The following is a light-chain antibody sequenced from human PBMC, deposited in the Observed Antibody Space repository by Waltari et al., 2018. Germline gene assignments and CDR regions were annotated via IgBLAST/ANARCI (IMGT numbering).Light chain of an antibody. CDR3: TSYTGSSTYV. CDR1: SSYVGGYNY. J-gene: IGLJ1*01. Sequence: QSAVTQPASVSGSPGQSITISCTGTSSYVGGYNYVPWYQQHPGKAPKLIIYEVSNRPSGVSNRFSGSKSDNTASLTISGLQAEDEADYYCTSYTGSSTYVFGTGTKVTVL. CDR2: EVS. V-gene: IGLV2-14*01.